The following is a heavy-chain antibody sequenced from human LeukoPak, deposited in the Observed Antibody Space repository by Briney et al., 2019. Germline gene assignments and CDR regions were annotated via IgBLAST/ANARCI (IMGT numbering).Heavy chain of an antibody. V-gene: IGHV1-2*06. CDR2: INPNSGGT. Sequence: GAPVKVSCKASGYTFTGYYMHWVRQAPGQGLEWMGRINPNSGGTNYAQKFQGRVTMTRDTSISTAYMELSRLRSDDTAVYYCARVGDFWSGSDYWGQGTLVTVSS. J-gene: IGHJ4*02. CDR1: GYTFTGYY. D-gene: IGHD3-3*01. CDR3: ARVGDFWSGSDY.